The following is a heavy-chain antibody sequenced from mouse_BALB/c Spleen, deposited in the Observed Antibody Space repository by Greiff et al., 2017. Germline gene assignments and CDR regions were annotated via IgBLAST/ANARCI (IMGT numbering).Heavy chain of an antibody. CDR2: IWSGGST. Sequence: VQLQQSGPGLVQPSQSLSITCTVSGFSLTSYGVHWVRQSPGKGLEWLRVIWSGGSTDYNAAFISRLSISKDNSKSQVFFKMNSLQANDTAIYYCAREGYGNYDWYFDVWGAGTTVTVSS. D-gene: IGHD2-1*01. CDR1: GFSLTSYG. V-gene: IGHV2-2*02. CDR3: AREGYGNYDWYFDV. J-gene: IGHJ1*01.